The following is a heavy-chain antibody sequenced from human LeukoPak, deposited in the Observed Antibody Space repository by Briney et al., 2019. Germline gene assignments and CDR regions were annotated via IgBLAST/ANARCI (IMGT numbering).Heavy chain of an antibody. CDR1: GYTFTSYD. Sequence: ASVKVSCKASGYTFTSYDINWVRQATGQGLEWMGWMNPNSGNTGYAQKFQGRVTMTRNTSISTAYMELSSLRSEDTAVYYCARYNSLTYYDFWSGYPYYGMDVWGQGTTVTVSS. J-gene: IGHJ6*02. CDR3: ARYNSLTYYDFWSGYPYYGMDV. V-gene: IGHV1-8*01. D-gene: IGHD3-3*01. CDR2: MNPNSGNT.